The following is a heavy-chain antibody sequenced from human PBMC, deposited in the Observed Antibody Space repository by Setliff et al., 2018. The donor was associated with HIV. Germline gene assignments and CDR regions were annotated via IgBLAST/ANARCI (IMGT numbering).Heavy chain of an antibody. Sequence: PGGSLRLSCAASGFPLSNYWISWVRQAPGKGLEWVANIEPGGSGKYYVDSVKGRFTISRDNARNSLYLQMNSLRLEDTAVYYCARVREGYESSGFYVYYYYYMDVWGKGTTVTVSS. CDR2: IEPGGSGK. CDR1: GFPLSNYW. V-gene: IGHV3-7*01. D-gene: IGHD6-19*01. J-gene: IGHJ6*03. CDR3: ARVREGYESSGFYVYYYYYMDV.